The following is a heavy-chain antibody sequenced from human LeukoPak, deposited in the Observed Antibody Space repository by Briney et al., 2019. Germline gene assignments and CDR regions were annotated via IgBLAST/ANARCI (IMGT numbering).Heavy chain of an antibody. J-gene: IGHJ6*01. CDR2: ISGSGDNT. CDR3: AKMKGHPLPKYYMDV. D-gene: IGHD1-26*01. V-gene: IGHV3-23*01. Sequence: GGSLRLSCAASGFTFSGFAMCWVRRTPGKGLEWVSGISGSGDNTLYADSVKGRFTISRDNSKNTLYLEMNSLRAEDTAIYYCAKMKGHPLPKYYMDVWGQGTTVTVSS. CDR1: GFTFSGFA.